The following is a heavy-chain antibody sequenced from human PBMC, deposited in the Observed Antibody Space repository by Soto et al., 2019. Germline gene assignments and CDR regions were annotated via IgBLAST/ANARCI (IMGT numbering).Heavy chain of an antibody. CDR3: AKWHWSGYYKGLCDY. CDR1: GFTFSSYA. V-gene: IGHV3-23*01. Sequence: SLRLSCASSGFTFSSYAMSCVRQAPGKGLEWVSAISGSGGSTYYADSVKGRFTISRDNSKNTLYLQMNSLRAEDTAVYCCAKWHWSGYYKGLCDYWGQGTLVTVSS. D-gene: IGHD3-3*01. J-gene: IGHJ4*02. CDR2: ISGSGGST.